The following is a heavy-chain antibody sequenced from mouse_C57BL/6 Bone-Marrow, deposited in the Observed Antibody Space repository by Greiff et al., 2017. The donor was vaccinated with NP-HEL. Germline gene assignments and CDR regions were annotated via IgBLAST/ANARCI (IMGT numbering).Heavy chain of an antibody. J-gene: IGHJ3*01. Sequence: QVHVKQPGAELVKPGASVKLSCKASGYTFTSYWMHWVKQRPGQGLEWIGMIHPNSGSTNYNEKFKSKATLTVDKSSSTAYMQLSSLTSEDSAVYYCAVLLPFAYWGQGTLVTVSA. V-gene: IGHV1-64*01. CDR1: GYTFTSYW. CDR2: IHPNSGST. CDR3: AVLLPFAY. D-gene: IGHD2-10*01.